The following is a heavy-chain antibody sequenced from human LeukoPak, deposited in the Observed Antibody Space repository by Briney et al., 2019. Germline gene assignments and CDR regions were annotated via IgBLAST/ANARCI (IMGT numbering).Heavy chain of an antibody. CDR2: VNSDGSST. CDR1: GFTFSSYW. Sequence: PGGSLRLSCVASGFTFSSYWMHWVRQAPGKGLVWVSHVNSDGSSTRYADSVKGRFTISRDNAKNTLYLQMNSLRAEGTAVYYCASPLSGHFDYWGQGTLVTVSS. V-gene: IGHV3-74*01. D-gene: IGHD3-10*01. CDR3: ASPLSGHFDY. J-gene: IGHJ4*02.